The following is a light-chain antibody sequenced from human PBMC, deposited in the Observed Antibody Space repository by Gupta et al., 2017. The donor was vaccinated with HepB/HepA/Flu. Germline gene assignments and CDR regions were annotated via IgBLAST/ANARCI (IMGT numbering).Light chain of an antibody. Sequence: EIVMTQSPATLSVSPGERATLSCWASQDIRTSLAWYKQKPGQAPRLLLFEVSLRYTGVPPRFSGSGFGKDFTLTISSRQSEDFARYYCQHYNYWPPWTFGQGTKVEI. J-gene: IGKJ1*01. CDR2: EVS. CDR3: QHYNYWPPWT. V-gene: IGKV3-15*01. CDR1: QDIRTS.